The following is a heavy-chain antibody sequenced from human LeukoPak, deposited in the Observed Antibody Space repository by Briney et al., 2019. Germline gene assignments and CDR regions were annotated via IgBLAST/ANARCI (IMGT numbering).Heavy chain of an antibody. CDR3: ARGGDDNNVYPLH. CDR2: ITTRGSYI. Sequence: GGSLRLSCAASGFTFSSYAMSWVRQAPGKGLEWVSSITTRGSYINYADSVKGRFTISRDNAKNSLFLQMNSLRVEDTAVYYCARGGDDNNVYPLHWGQGTLVTVSS. J-gene: IGHJ4*02. CDR1: GFTFSSYA. V-gene: IGHV3-21*01. D-gene: IGHD3-22*01.